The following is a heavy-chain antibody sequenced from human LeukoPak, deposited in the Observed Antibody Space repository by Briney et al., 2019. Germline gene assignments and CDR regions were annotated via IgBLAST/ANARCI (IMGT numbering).Heavy chain of an antibody. Sequence: SETLSLTCTVSGDSISTYYWSWLRQPPGMGLEWIGYIYYNENTNYNPSLKSRVTISVDTSKNQFSLTLSSVTAADTAVYYCARDRRHSYGAYFDPWGQGTLVTVSS. D-gene: IGHD5-18*01. CDR3: ARDRRHSYGAYFDP. CDR1: GDSISTYY. CDR2: IYYNENT. J-gene: IGHJ5*02. V-gene: IGHV4-59*01.